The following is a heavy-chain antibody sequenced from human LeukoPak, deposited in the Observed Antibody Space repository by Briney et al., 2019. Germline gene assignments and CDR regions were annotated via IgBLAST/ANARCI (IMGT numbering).Heavy chain of an antibody. V-gene: IGHV4-39*01. CDR1: GGSISSSSYY. CDR3: ARLTTTIFAPFDI. Sequence: SETLSLTCTVSGGSISSSSYYWGWIRQPPGKGLEWIGSICYSGSTYYNPSLKSRVTISVDTSKNQFSLKLSSVTAADTAVYYCARLTTTIFAPFDIWGQGTMVTVSS. J-gene: IGHJ3*02. D-gene: IGHD3-3*01. CDR2: ICYSGST.